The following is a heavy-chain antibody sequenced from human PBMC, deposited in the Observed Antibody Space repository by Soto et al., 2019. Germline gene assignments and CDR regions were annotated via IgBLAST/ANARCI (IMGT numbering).Heavy chain of an antibody. CDR1: GLTFSDYY. V-gene: IGHV3-11*01. CDR2: ISSSGRTI. D-gene: IGHD5-12*01. J-gene: IGHJ6*02. Sequence: QVQLVESGGGLVKPGGSLRLSCAASGLTFSDYYMSWIRQAPGKGLEWVSYISSSGRTIYYADSVKGRFTISRDNAKNSLYLQMNSLRAEDTAVYYCAREDGYNYSPYYYYYYGMDVWGQGTTVTVSS. CDR3: AREDGYNYSPYYYYYYGMDV.